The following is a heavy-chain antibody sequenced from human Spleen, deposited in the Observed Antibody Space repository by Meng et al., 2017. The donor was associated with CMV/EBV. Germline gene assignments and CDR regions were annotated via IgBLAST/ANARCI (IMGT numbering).Heavy chain of an antibody. V-gene: IGHV4-34*01. Sequence: SETLSLTCTVSGGFISSYYWSWIRQPPGKGLEWIGEINHSGSTNYNPSLKSRVTISVDTSKNQFSLKLSSVTAADTAVYYCARGLPDIVVVPAASYYGMDVWGQGTTVTVSS. CDR1: GGFISSYY. J-gene: IGHJ6*02. D-gene: IGHD2-2*01. CDR2: INHSGST. CDR3: ARGLPDIVVVPAASYYGMDV.